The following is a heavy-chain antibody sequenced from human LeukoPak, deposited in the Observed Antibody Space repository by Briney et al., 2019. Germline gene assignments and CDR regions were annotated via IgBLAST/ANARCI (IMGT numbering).Heavy chain of an antibody. CDR1: RFTFDDYA. J-gene: IGHJ3*02. Sequence: GRSLRLSCVTSRFTFDDYAMHWVRQAPGKGLEWVSLISGDGDSTYYADSVKGRFTISRDNNKNSLYLHMNSLRTEDTALYYCAKDNHPDAFDIWGQGTMVTVSS. CDR3: AKDNHPDAFDI. V-gene: IGHV3-43*02. CDR2: ISGDGDST.